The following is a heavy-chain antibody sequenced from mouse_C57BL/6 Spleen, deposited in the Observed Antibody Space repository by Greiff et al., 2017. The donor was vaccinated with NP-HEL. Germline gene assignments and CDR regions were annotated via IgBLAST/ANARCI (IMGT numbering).Heavy chain of an antibody. D-gene: IGHD2-12*01. CDR3: ARGNLRLYFDV. V-gene: IGHV5-4*01. CDR1: GFTFSSYA. CDR2: ISDGGSYT. J-gene: IGHJ1*03. Sequence: EVQLVESGGGLVKPGGSLKLSCAASGFTFSSYAMSWVRQTPEKRLEWVATISDGGSYTYYPDNVKGRFTISRDNAKNNLYLQMSHLKSEDTAMYYCARGNLRLYFDVWGTGTTVTVSS.